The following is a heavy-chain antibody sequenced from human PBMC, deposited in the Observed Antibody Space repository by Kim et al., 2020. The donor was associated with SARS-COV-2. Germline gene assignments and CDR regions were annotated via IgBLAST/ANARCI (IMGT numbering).Heavy chain of an antibody. Sequence: GESLKISCKGSGYSFTSYWISWVRQMPGKGLEWMGRIDPSDSYTNYSPSFQGHVTISADKSSSTAYLQWSSLKPSDTAMDYCARHDWYWGSNYGMDVWGQGNTVPVSS. V-gene: IGHV5-10-1*01. D-gene: IGHD3-9*01. J-gene: IGHJ6*02. CDR1: GYSFTSYW. CDR3: ARHDWYWGSNYGMDV. CDR2: IDPSDSYT.